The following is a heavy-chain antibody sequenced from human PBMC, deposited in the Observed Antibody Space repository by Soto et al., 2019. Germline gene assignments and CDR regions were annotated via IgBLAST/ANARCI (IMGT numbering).Heavy chain of an antibody. CDR1: GFTFRNYG. D-gene: IGHD3-22*01. J-gene: IGHJ3*01. V-gene: IGHV3-48*01. CDR2: IGLGSSTK. CDR3: ARDQLYYNDISGRPLNAFDV. Sequence: GGSLRLSCAASGFTFRNYGMNWVRQAPGKGLEWVSYIGLGSSTKYYADSVEGRFTISRDNAKNSLYLQINSLRAEDTAVYYCARDQLYYNDISGRPLNAFDVWGQGTMVTVSS.